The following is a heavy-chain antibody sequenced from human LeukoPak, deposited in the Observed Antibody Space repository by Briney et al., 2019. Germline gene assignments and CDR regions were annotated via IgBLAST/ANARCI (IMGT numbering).Heavy chain of an antibody. J-gene: IGHJ3*02. CDR1: KFTFSSYG. CDR3: ATLRRSGAERDAFDI. CDR2: ISSSGGST. V-gene: IGHV3-23*01. Sequence: GGSLRLSCAASKFTFSSYGMSWVRQAPGKGLEWGSTISSSGGSTYYADSVKGRFTISRDNAKSTLFLQMNSVRAEDTALYYCATLRRSGAERDAFDIWGQGTMVTVPS. D-gene: IGHD3-10*01.